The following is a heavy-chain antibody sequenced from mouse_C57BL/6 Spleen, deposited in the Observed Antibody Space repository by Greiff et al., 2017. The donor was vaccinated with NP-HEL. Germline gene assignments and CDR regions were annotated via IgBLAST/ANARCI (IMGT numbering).Heavy chain of an antibody. CDR2: ISDGGSYT. CDR1: GFTFSSYA. V-gene: IGHV5-4*01. J-gene: IGHJ3*01. CDR3: ARDHDYFAY. Sequence: EVQVVESGGGLVKPGGSLKLSCAASGFTFSSYAMSWVRQTPEKRLEWVATISDGGSYTYYPDNVKGRFTISRDNAKNNLYLQMSHLKSEDTAMYYCARDHDYFAYWGQGTLVTVSA. D-gene: IGHD2-4*01.